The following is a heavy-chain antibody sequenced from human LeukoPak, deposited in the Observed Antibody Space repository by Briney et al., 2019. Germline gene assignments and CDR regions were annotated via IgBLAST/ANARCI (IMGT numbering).Heavy chain of an antibody. CDR2: INPNSGGT. CDR3: ARDLSGSFALGY. J-gene: IGHJ4*02. CDR1: GYTSTGYC. D-gene: IGHD1-26*01. Sequence: ASVKVSCKASGYTSTGYCMHWVRQAPGQGLEWMGWINPNSGGTNYAQKFQGRVTMTRDTSISTAYMELSRLRSDDTAVYYCARDLSGSFALGYWGQGTLVTVSS. V-gene: IGHV1-2*02.